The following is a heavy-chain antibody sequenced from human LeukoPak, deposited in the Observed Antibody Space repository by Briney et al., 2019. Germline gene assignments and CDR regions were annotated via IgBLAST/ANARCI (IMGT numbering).Heavy chain of an antibody. V-gene: IGHV4-34*01. J-gene: IGHJ3*02. Sequence: PSETLSLTCAVYGGSFSGYYWSWIRQPPGKGLEWIGEINHSGSTNYNPSLKSRVTISVDTSKNQFSLKLSSVTAADTAVYYCARVVRAAFDAFDIWGQGTMVTVSS. D-gene: IGHD6-13*01. CDR2: INHSGST. CDR1: GGSFSGYY. CDR3: ARVVRAAFDAFDI.